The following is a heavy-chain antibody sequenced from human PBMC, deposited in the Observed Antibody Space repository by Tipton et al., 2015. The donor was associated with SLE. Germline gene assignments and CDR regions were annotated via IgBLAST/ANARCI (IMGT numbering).Heavy chain of an antibody. J-gene: IGHJ5*02. CDR3: ARDSQGYCSGGRCYAGGWFDP. CDR1: GGSVNTYY. D-gene: IGHD2-15*01. Sequence: TLSLTCTVSGGSVNTYYWSWIRQPAGKALEWIGRINTSGNTNYSPSLKSRVSLSLETSKNQVSLKLSSVTAADTAVYYCARDSQGYCSGGRCYAGGWFDPWGQGTLVTVSS. CDR2: INTSGNT. V-gene: IGHV4-4*07.